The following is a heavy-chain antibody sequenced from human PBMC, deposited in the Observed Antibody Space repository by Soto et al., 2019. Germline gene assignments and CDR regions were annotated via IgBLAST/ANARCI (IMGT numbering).Heavy chain of an antibody. CDR1: GFTFDDYA. V-gene: IGHV3-9*01. D-gene: IGHD2-15*01. CDR3: AKARLGYCSGGSCYPDAFDI. Sequence: GGSLRLSCAASGFTFDDYAMHWVRQAPGKGLEWVSGISWNSGSIGYADSVKGRFTISRDNAKNSLYLQMNSLRAEDTALYYCAKARLGYCSGGSCYPDAFDIWGQGTMVTVSS. J-gene: IGHJ3*02. CDR2: ISWNSGSI.